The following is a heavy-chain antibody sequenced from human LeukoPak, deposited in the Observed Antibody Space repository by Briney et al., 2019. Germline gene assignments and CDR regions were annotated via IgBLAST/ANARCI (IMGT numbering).Heavy chain of an antibody. V-gene: IGHV3-48*04. CDR2: ISSSGSTI. CDR1: GFTFSSYW. D-gene: IGHD3-10*01. Sequence: GESLRLSCAASGFTFSSYWMTWVRQAPGKGLEWVSYISSSGSTIYYADSVKGRFTISRDNAKNSLYLQMNSLRAEDTAVYYCARSLWFGESDDYWGQGTLVTVSS. CDR3: ARSLWFGESDDY. J-gene: IGHJ4*02.